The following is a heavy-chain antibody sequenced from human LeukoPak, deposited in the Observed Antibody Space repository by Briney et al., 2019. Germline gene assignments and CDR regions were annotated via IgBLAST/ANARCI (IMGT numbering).Heavy chain of an antibody. V-gene: IGHV4-31*03. CDR2: IYYSGST. D-gene: IGHD2-15*01. Sequence: PSQTLSLTCTVSGGSISSGGYYWSWIRQHPGKGLEWIGYIYYSGSTYYNPSLKSRVTISVDTSKNQFSLRLSSVTAADTAAYYCASYCSGGSCYNPSFDYWAREPWSPSP. J-gene: IGHJ4*02. CDR3: ASYCSGGSCYNPSFDY. CDR1: GGSISSGGYY.